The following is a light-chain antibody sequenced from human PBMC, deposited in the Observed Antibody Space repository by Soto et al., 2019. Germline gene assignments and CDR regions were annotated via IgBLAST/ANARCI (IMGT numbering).Light chain of an antibody. Sequence: DVVMTQSPLSLSVTLGQPASISCRSSQSLVYRDGKTYLNWFHQRPGHSPRRLIYNVSKRDSGAPDRFSGSGSGTDFTLNISRVEAEDVGVYSCMQGAHWPPTIGPGTKVDIK. CDR2: NVS. V-gene: IGKV2-30*01. CDR1: QSLVYRDGKTY. CDR3: MQGAHWPPT. J-gene: IGKJ3*01.